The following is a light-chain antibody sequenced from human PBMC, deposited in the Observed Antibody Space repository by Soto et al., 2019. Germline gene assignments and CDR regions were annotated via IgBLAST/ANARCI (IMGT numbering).Light chain of an antibody. Sequence: ALTQPPSASGSPGQSVTISCTGTSSDVGGYNFVSWYQQHPGKAPKLMIYEVSKRPSGVPDRFSGSKSGNTASLTVSGLQAEDEADYYCSSYAGSNNFVVFGGGTKLTVL. V-gene: IGLV2-8*01. CDR2: EVS. CDR1: SSDVGGYNF. J-gene: IGLJ2*01. CDR3: SSYAGSNNFVV.